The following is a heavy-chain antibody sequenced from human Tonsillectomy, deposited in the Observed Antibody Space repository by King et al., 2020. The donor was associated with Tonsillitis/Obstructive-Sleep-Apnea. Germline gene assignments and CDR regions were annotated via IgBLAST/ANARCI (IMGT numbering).Heavy chain of an antibody. CDR3: ARSSMVRGVIIPLDAFDI. V-gene: IGHV3-30*04. CDR1: GFTFSSYA. Sequence: VQLVESGGGVVQPGRSLRLSCAASGFTFSSYAMHWVRQAPGKGLEWVAVIPYDGSNKYYADSVKGRFTISRDNSKNTLYLQMNSLRAEDTAVYYCARSSMVRGVIIPLDAFDIWGQGTMVTVSS. D-gene: IGHD3-10*01. J-gene: IGHJ3*02. CDR2: IPYDGSNK.